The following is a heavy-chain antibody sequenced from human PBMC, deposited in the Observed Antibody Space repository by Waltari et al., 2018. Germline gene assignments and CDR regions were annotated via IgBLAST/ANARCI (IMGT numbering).Heavy chain of an antibody. CDR3: AKQSEIAAVLGAFDI. J-gene: IGHJ3*02. D-gene: IGHD6-13*01. CDR1: GFTFSSYW. V-gene: IGHV3-7*01. CDR2: IKQDGSEK. Sequence: EVQLVESGGGLVQPGGSLRLSCAASGFTFSSYWMSWVRQAPGKGLEWVANIKQDGSEKYYVDSVKGRFTISRDNAKNSLYLQMNSLRAEDTAMYYCAKQSEIAAVLGAFDIWGQGTMVTVSS.